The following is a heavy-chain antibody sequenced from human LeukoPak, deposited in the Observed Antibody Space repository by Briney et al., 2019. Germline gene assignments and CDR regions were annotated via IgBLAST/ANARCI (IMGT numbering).Heavy chain of an antibody. J-gene: IGHJ5*02. D-gene: IGHD7-27*01. V-gene: IGHV4-39*07. Sequence: SETLSLTCTVSGGFISSSNYYWGWIRQPPGKGLEWIGSIYYSGSTYYNPSLKSRVTISVDTSKNQFSLKLRSVTAADTAVYYCARALGRLSWFDPWGQGTLVTVSS. CDR2: IYYSGST. CDR3: ARALGRLSWFDP. CDR1: GGFISSSNYY.